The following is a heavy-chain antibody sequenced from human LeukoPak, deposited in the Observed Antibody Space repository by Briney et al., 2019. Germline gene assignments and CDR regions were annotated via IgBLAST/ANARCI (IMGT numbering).Heavy chain of an antibody. CDR2: IYYSGSA. V-gene: IGHV4-59*08. J-gene: IGHJ4*02. D-gene: IGHD2-15*01. CDR3: GGRVVAATIDY. CDR1: GGSFSGYY. Sequence: SETLSLTCAVYGGSFSGYYWSWIRQPPGRGLEWIGYIYYSGSATYNPSLKSRVTMSVDTSKNQFSLKLSSVTAADTAVYYCGGRVVAATIDYWGQGTLVTVSS.